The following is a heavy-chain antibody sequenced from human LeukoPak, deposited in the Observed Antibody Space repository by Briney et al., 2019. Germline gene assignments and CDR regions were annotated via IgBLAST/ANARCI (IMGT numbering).Heavy chain of an antibody. CDR3: ARVGGVAPPGFDY. Sequence: GASVKVSCKASGYTFTGYYMHWVRQAPGQGLEWMGWINPNSGGTNYAQKFQGRVTMTRDTSISTAYMELSRLRSDDTAVYYCARVGGVAPPGFDYWGQGTLVTVSS. J-gene: IGHJ4*02. D-gene: IGHD2-2*01. V-gene: IGHV1-2*02. CDR2: INPNSGGT. CDR1: GYTFTGYY.